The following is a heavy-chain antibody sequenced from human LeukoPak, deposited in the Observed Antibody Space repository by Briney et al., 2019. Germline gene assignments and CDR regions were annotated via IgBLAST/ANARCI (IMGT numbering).Heavy chain of an antibody. CDR2: INHSGST. D-gene: IGHD5-12*01. Sequence: SETLSLTCAVYGGSFSGYYWSWIRQPPGKGLEWIGEINHSGSTNYNPSLKSRVTISVDTSKNQFSLKLSSVTAADTAVYYCARLLGWPRVLGAFDIWGQGTMVTVSS. V-gene: IGHV4-34*01. CDR1: GGSFSGYY. CDR3: ARLLGWPRVLGAFDI. J-gene: IGHJ3*02.